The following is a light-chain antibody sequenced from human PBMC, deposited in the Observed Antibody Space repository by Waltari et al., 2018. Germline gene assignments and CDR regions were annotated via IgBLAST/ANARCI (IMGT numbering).Light chain of an antibody. CDR1: QNINSW. CDR2: KAS. CDR3: QHYDHDPS. Sequence: DIQMTQSPSTLSASVGDPVTITCRASQNINSWLAWYQQKPGKAPALLIYKASNLQSGVPSRFSGSGSGTEFTLTITRLQPDDFATYFCQHYDHDPSFGGGTKVEI. J-gene: IGKJ4*01. V-gene: IGKV1-5*03.